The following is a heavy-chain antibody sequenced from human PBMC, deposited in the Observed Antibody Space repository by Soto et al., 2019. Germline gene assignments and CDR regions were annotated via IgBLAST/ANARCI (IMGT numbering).Heavy chain of an antibody. CDR3: VKQQMRDIRAFDY. CDR1: GFTFSNYA. Sequence: EVQLLESGGGLVQPGESLRLSCAVSGFTFSNYAMSWVRQVPGKGLEWVSTISGSGGSTYYADSVKGRFTISRDNSKNTPYLQMNGLRAEDPAVYYFVKQQMRDIRAFDYWGQGTLVTVSS. CDR2: ISGSGGST. D-gene: IGHD6-13*01. V-gene: IGHV3-23*01. J-gene: IGHJ4*02.